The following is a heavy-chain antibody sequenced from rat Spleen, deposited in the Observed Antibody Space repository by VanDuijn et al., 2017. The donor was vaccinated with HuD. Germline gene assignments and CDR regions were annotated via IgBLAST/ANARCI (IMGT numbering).Heavy chain of an antibody. CDR1: GFSFTNYG. D-gene: IGHD1-4*01. CDR2: ISNDGSST. V-gene: IGHV5-29*01. Sequence: EVQLVESGGGLVQPGRSLKLSCVASGFSFTNYGMAWVRQAPTKGLEWVATISNDGSSTYYRDSVKGRFIISRDNAKNSLYLQMDSLRSEDTATYYCTTHGARVSRFAYWGQGTLVTVSS. CDR3: TTHGARVSRFAY. J-gene: IGHJ3*01.